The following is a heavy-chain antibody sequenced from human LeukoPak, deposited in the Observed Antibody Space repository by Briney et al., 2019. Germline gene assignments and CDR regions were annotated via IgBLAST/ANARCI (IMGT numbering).Heavy chain of an antibody. CDR1: GGSFSGYY. CDR3: ARYTYCSSTSCYRKEFDY. D-gene: IGHD2-2*02. V-gene: IGHV4-34*01. CDR2: INHSGST. J-gene: IGHJ4*02. Sequence: SETLSLTCAVYGGSFSGYYWSWIRQPPGKGLEWIGEINHSGSTNYNPSLKSRVTISVDTSKNQFSLKLSSVTAADTAVYYCARYTYCSSTSCYRKEFDYWGQGTLVTVSS.